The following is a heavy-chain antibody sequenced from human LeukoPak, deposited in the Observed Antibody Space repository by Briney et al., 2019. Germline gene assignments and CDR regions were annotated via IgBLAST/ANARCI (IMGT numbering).Heavy chain of an antibody. V-gene: IGHV4-39*01. CDR3: ARQDGIRSSYYYDSSGCHFDY. Sequence: SETLSLTCTVSGGSISSSSYYWGWIRQPPGKGLEWIGSIYYSGSTYYNPSLKSRVTISVDTSKNQFSLKLSSVTAADTAVYYCARQDGIRSSYYYDSSGCHFDYWGQGTLVTVSS. CDR1: GGSISSSSYY. CDR2: IYYSGST. J-gene: IGHJ4*02. D-gene: IGHD3-22*01.